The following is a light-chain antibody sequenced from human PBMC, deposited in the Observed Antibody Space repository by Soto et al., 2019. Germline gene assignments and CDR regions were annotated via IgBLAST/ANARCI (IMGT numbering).Light chain of an antibody. V-gene: IGKV1-9*01. J-gene: IGKJ5*01. CDR3: QQLNSYPNT. Sequence: DIQIPQSPSTLSASVGDRVTITFRASQGISSYLAWYQQKPGKAPKLVIYAASTLQSGVPSRFRGSGSGTDFTLTISSLQPEDFETYYCQQLNSYPNTFGQGTRLEIK. CDR2: AAS. CDR1: QGISSY.